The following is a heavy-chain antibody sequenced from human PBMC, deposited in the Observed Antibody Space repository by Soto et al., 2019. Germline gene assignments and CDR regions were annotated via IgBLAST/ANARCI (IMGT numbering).Heavy chain of an antibody. CDR1: GFTFRSYW. CDR2: IKQDGSEK. D-gene: IGHD6-25*01. V-gene: IGHV3-7*02. Sequence: EVQLVESGGGLVQPGGSLRLSCVASGFTFRSYWMSWVRQAPGKGLEWVANIKQDGSEKYYVDSVKGRFTVSRDNAKNSLYLQMDSLTAEHTSVYHCAWQLGGYRLPSFDSWAQGPLVTLSS. CDR3: AWQLGGYRLPSFDS. J-gene: IGHJ4*02.